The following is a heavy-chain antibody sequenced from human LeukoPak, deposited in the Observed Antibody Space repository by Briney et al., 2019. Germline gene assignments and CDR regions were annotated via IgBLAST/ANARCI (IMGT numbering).Heavy chain of an antibody. CDR3: ASADILTGYYPN. J-gene: IGHJ4*02. D-gene: IGHD3-9*01. CDR2: IYYSGST. CDR1: GGSISSHY. V-gene: IGHV4-59*11. Sequence: PSETLSLTCTVSGGSISSHYWSWIRQPPGKGLEWIGYIYYSGSTNYNPSLKSRVTISVDTSKNQFSLKLSSVTAADTAVYYCASADILTGYYPNWGQGTLVTVSS.